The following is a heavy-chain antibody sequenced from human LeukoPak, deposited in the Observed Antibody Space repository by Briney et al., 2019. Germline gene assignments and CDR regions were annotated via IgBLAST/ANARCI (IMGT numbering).Heavy chain of an antibody. J-gene: IGHJ3*02. D-gene: IGHD5-12*01. CDR1: GGSFSGYY. CDR3: ARGKSGYDAFDI. V-gene: IGHV4-34*01. CDR2: INHSGST. Sequence: SETLSLTCAVYGGSFSGYYWSWIRQPPGKGLEWIGEINHSGSTNYNPSLKSRATISVDTSKNQFSLNLSSVTAADTAVYYCARGKSGYDAFDIWGQGTMVSVSS.